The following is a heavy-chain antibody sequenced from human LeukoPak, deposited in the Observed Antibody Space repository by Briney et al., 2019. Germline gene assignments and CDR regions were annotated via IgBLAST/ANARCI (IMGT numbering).Heavy chain of an antibody. Sequence: ETLSLTCTVSGGSISSSSYYWGWIRQPPGKGLEWVSAISGSGGSTYYADSVKGRFTISRDNSKNTLYLQMNSLRAEDTAVYYCAKHSSSWYSGGLGYWGQGTLVTVSS. D-gene: IGHD6-13*01. V-gene: IGHV3-23*01. CDR3: AKHSSSWYSGGLGY. J-gene: IGHJ4*02. CDR2: ISGSGGST. CDR1: GGSISSSSYY.